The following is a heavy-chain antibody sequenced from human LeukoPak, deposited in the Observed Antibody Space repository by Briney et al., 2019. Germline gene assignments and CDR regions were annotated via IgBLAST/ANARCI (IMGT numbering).Heavy chain of an antibody. CDR1: GGSISIYY. CDR2: IYYSGST. Sequence: PSETLSLTCTVSGGSISIYYWSWIRQPPGKGLEWIGYIYYSGSTNYNPSLKSRVTISVDTSKNQFSLKLSSVTAADTAVYYCARNPTLPWYFDLWGRGTLVTVSS. CDR3: ARNPTLPWYFDL. D-gene: IGHD1-26*01. J-gene: IGHJ2*01. V-gene: IGHV4-59*01.